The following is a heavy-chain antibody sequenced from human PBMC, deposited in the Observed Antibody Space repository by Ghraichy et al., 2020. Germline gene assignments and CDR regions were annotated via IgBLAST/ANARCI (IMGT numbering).Heavy chain of an antibody. CDR2: TYYRSKWYN. Sequence: SQTLSLTCAISGDSASSNSAAWNWIRQSPSRGLEWLGRTYYRSKWYNDYAVSVKSRITINPDTSKNQFSLQLNSVTPEDTAVYYCARAGHSSSWYSRYYYYGMDVWGQGTTVTVSS. D-gene: IGHD6-13*01. V-gene: IGHV6-1*01. J-gene: IGHJ6*02. CDR3: ARAGHSSSWYSRYYYYGMDV. CDR1: GDSASSNSAA.